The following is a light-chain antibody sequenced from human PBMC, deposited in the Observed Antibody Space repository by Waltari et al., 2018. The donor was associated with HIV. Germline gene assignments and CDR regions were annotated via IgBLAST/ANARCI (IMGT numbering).Light chain of an antibody. CDR2: NNA. J-gene: IGLJ3*02. Sequence: QSVLTQPPPVSAAPGQQVTISCSGSSSNFGINSVSWYRQPPGTAPKLLIYNNAKRPSGIPDRFSGSKSGTSATLGITGLQTGDEADYYCGTWDSSLSVWLFGGGTKLTVL. V-gene: IGLV1-51*01. CDR1: SSNFGINS. CDR3: GTWDSSLSVWL.